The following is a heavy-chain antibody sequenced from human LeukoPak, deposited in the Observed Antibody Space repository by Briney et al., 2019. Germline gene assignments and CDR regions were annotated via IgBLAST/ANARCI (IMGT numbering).Heavy chain of an antibody. V-gene: IGHV3-30*18. Sequence: GGSLRLSCAASGFTFSSYGMNWVRQAPGKGLGWGPLISFGGSNKYYADSVKGRFPISRDNSKNTLYLQINSLRAEETAVHYCAKDAYYYVSSGYSPYDAFDICGQRRMVTVSS. D-gene: IGHD3-22*01. CDR2: ISFGGSNK. CDR1: GFTFSSYG. CDR3: AKDAYYYVSSGYSPYDAFDI. J-gene: IGHJ3*02.